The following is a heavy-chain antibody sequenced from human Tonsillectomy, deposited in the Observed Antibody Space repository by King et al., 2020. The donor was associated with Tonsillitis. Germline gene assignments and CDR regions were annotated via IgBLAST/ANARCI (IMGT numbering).Heavy chain of an antibody. V-gene: IGHV3-43*02. CDR1: GFTFDDYA. D-gene: IGHD3-10*01. Sequence: EVQLVESGGGVGQPGGSLRLSCAASGFTFDDYAMHWVRQAPGKGLEWVSLISGDGGSTYYADSVKGRFTISRDNSKNSLYLQMNSLRTEDTALYYCAKDALRRNYYGSGSYYEFVNWFDPWGHGTLVTVSS. CDR3: AKDALRRNYYGSGSYYEFVNWFDP. J-gene: IGHJ5*02. CDR2: ISGDGGST.